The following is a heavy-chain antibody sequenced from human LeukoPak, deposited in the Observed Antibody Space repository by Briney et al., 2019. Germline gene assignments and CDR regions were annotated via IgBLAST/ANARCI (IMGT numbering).Heavy chain of an antibody. CDR2: FDGNGPNT. D-gene: IGHD2-15*01. CDR1: GFTFSSFA. CDR3: ATFCSGGDCYSFAP. J-gene: IGHJ5*02. V-gene: IGHV3-23*01. Sequence: GGSLRLSCAASGFTFSSFAMTWVRQAPGKGLEWVSGFDGNGPNTYYADSVKGRFTISGDNSKDTLFLQMDSLRVEDTAVYYCATFCSGGDCYSFAPWGQGTLVTVSS.